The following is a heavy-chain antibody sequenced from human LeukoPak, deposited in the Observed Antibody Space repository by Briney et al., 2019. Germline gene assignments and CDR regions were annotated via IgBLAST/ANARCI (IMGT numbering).Heavy chain of an antibody. CDR3: ARSVTDFWSGYYTFRYFDY. J-gene: IGHJ4*02. CDR1: GYYISSGYY. V-gene: IGHV4-38-2*01. Sequence: SETLSLTCAVSGYYISSGYYWGWIRQPPGKGLEWIGGIYHSGSTYYNPSLKSRVTISVDTSKNQFSLKLSSVTAADTAVYYCARSVTDFWSGYYTFRYFDYWGQGTLVTVSS. CDR2: IYHSGST. D-gene: IGHD3-3*01.